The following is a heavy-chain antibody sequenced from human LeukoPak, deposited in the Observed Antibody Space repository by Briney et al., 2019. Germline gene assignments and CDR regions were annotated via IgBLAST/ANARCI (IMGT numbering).Heavy chain of an antibody. CDR2: IIPIFGTA. D-gene: IGHD6-13*01. V-gene: IGHV1-69*13. CDR1: GGTFSSYA. CDR3: AREDRIAALDY. J-gene: IGHJ4*02. Sequence: SVKVSCKASGGTFSSYAISWVRQAPGQGPEWMGGIIPIFGTANYAQKLQGRVTITADESTSTAYMELSSLRSEDTAVYYCAREDRIAALDYWGQGTLVTVSS.